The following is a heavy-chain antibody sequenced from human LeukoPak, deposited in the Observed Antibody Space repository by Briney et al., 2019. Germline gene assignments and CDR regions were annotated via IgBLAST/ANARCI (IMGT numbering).Heavy chain of an antibody. CDR2: ISSSSSYI. Sequence: GGSLRLSCAASGFTFSDYYMSWVRQAPGKGLEWVSSISSSSSYIYYADSVKGRFTISRDNAKNSLYLQMNSLRAEDTAVYYCARDGSSGYYLMDYWGQGTLVTVSS. CDR3: ARDGSSGYYLMDY. CDR1: GFTFSDYY. V-gene: IGHV3-21*01. D-gene: IGHD3-22*01. J-gene: IGHJ4*02.